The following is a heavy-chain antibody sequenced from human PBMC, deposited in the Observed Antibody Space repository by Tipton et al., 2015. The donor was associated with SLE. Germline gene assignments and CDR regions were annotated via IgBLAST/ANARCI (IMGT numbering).Heavy chain of an antibody. V-gene: IGHV4-61*10. Sequence: TLSLTCTVSGDSFSSGSSSWNWVRQPAGKGLEWIGYIYYRGTAYYNPSRRSRVTVSVDTSKNQFSLRLNSVTAVDTAVYYCARTFYGGGDAFDVWGQGTKVSVSS. CDR1: GDSFSSGSSS. CDR3: ARTFYGGGDAFDV. D-gene: IGHD4-23*01. CDR2: IYYRGTA. J-gene: IGHJ3*01.